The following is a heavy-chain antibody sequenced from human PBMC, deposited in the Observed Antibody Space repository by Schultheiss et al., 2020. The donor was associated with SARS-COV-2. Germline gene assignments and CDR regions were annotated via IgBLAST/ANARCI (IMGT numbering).Heavy chain of an antibody. CDR3: ARVPAGAYYSHLYFYGMDV. CDR2: ITPIFGTA. V-gene: IGHV1-69*05. Sequence: SVKVSCKASGGTFSSHGITWVRQAPGQGLKWMGGITPIFGTANYAQKFQGRVTITKDKSTSTAYMELSSLRSDDTAVYYCARVPAGAYYSHLYFYGMDVWGQGTTVTVSS. J-gene: IGHJ6*02. D-gene: IGHD3-22*01. CDR1: GGTFSSHG.